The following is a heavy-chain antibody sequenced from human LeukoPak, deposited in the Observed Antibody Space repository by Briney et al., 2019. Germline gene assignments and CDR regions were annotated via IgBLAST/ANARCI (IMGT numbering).Heavy chain of an antibody. J-gene: IGHJ4*02. Sequence: ASVKVSCKASGYTFTSYYMHWVRQAPGQGLEWMGLINPSGGSTSYAQKFQGRVTMTRDMSTSTVYMELSSLRSEDTAVYYCAREGHEYWVVVVPAAIGFYYWGQGTLVTVSS. CDR1: GYTFTSYY. D-gene: IGHD2-2*01. CDR3: AREGHEYWVVVVPAAIGFYY. V-gene: IGHV1-46*01. CDR2: INPSGGST.